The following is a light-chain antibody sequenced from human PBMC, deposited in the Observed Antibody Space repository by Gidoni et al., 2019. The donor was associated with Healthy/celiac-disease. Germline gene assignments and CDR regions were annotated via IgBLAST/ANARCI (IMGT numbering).Light chain of an antibody. Sequence: DIQMTQSPSSLSASVGDRVTITCQASQDISNYLNWYQQKPGKAPKLLIYDASNLETGVPSRFSGSGSGTDFTFTISSLQPEDIGTYYCQQCDNLPPLTFXGXTKVEIK. CDR1: QDISNY. V-gene: IGKV1-33*01. J-gene: IGKJ4*01. CDR2: DAS. CDR3: QQCDNLPPLT.